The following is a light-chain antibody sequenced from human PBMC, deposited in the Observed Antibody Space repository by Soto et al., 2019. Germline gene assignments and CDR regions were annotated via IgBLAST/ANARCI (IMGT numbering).Light chain of an antibody. CDR3: QQRASWPT. Sequence: EIVLTQSPVTLSMSPGDRATLSCRASQSISTHLAWYQQKPGQPPRLLLFGASNRAAGIPDRFSGGGSETDFSLTISILEPEDSAIYYCQQRASWPTLGQGTRLEIK. CDR1: QSISTH. V-gene: IGKV3-11*01. CDR2: GAS. J-gene: IGKJ5*01.